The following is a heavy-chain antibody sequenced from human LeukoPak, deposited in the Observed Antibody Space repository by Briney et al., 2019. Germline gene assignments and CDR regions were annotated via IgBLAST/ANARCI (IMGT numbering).Heavy chain of an antibody. J-gene: IGHJ4*02. CDR2: INHSGST. Sequence: SETLSLTCAVYGGSFSGYYWSWIRQPPGKGLEWIGEINHSGSTNYNPSLKSRVTISVDTSKNQFSLKLSSVTAADTAVYYCASLQGNCSGGRCYSGDQGRIDYWGQGTLVTVSS. D-gene: IGHD2-15*01. CDR3: ASLQGNCSGGRCYSGDQGRIDY. CDR1: GGSFSGYY. V-gene: IGHV4-34*01.